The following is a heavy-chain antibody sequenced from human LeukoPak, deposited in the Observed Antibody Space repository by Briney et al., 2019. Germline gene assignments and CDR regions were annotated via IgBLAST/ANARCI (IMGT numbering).Heavy chain of an antibody. V-gene: IGHV4-34*01. D-gene: IGHD2-2*02. J-gene: IGHJ6*02. CDR2: INHSGST. Sequence: PSETLSLTCAVYGGSFSGYYWSWIRQPPGKGLEWIGEINHSGSTNYNPSLKSRVTISVDTSKNQFSLKLSFVTAADTAVYYCARGLVDEDIVVVPAAITYYYYGMDVWGQGTTVTVSS. CDR3: ARGLVDEDIVVVPAAITYYYYGMDV. CDR1: GGSFSGYY.